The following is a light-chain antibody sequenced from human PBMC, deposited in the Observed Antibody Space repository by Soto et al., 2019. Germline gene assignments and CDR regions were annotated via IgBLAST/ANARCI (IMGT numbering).Light chain of an antibody. Sequence: EIVLTQSPGTLSLSPGERTTLSCRASQSISINSLAWYQQRPGQPPRLLIYGASSRATGVPDRFSGSGSGTDFTLTISRLEPEDFAVYYCQEYGTSRTFGQGTKVEIK. CDR1: QSISINS. CDR2: GAS. J-gene: IGKJ1*01. V-gene: IGKV3-20*01. CDR3: QEYGTSRT.